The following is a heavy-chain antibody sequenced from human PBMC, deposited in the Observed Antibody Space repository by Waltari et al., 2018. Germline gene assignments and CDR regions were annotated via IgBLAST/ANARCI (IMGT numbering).Heavy chain of an antibody. CDR1: GWSFSCYY. CDR2: INHSGST. D-gene: IGHD5-18*01. J-gene: IGHJ4*02. CDR3: ARRGYSYGYWGY. V-gene: IGHV4-34*01. Sequence: QVQLQQWGAGLLKPSETLSLTCAVYGWSFSCYYWSWIRQPPGKGLEWIGEINHSGSTNYNPSLKSRVTISVDTAKNQFSLKLSSVTAADTAVYYCARRGYSYGYWGYWGQGTLVTVSS.